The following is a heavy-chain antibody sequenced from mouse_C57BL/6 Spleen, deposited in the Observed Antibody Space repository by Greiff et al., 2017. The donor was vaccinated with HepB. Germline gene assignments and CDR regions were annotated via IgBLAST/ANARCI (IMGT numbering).Heavy chain of an antibody. Sequence: QVQLQQPGAELVKPGASVKLSCKASGYTFTSYWMHWVKQRPGQGLEWIGMFHPNSGSTNYNEKFKSKATLTVDKSSSTAYMQLSSLTSEDSAVYYCARPNYYAMDYWGQGTSVTVSS. V-gene: IGHV1-64*01. CDR1: GYTFTSYW. CDR3: ARPNYYAMDY. J-gene: IGHJ4*01. CDR2: FHPNSGST.